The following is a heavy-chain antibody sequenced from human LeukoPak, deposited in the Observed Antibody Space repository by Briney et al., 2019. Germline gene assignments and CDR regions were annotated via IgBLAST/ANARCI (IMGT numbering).Heavy chain of an antibody. Sequence: SQTLSLTCAVSGGSISSGAYSWSWIRQPPGKGLEWIGYISSIETTYYNPSLRSRVTISVDTSKNQFSLKLSSVTAADTAVYYCARGSYGSGSYFDYWGQGTLVTVSS. D-gene: IGHD3-10*01. CDR3: ARGSYGSGSYFDY. V-gene: IGHV4-30-4*07. CDR2: ISSIETT. J-gene: IGHJ4*02. CDR1: GGSISSGAYS.